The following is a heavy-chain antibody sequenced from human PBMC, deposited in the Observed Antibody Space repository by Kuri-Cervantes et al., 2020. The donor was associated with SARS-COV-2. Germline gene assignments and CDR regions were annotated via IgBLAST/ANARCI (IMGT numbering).Heavy chain of an antibody. CDR1: GYSISSGYY. Sequence: SETLSLTCAVSGYSISSGYYWGWIRQPPGKGLEWIGSIYHSGSTNYNPSLKSRVTISVDTSKNQFSLKLSSVTAADTAVYYCARGDAGSSGYYYAAYYYGMDVWGQGTTVTVSS. J-gene: IGHJ6*02. CDR2: IYHSGST. CDR3: ARGDAGSSGYYYAAYYYGMDV. D-gene: IGHD3-22*01. V-gene: IGHV4-38-2*01.